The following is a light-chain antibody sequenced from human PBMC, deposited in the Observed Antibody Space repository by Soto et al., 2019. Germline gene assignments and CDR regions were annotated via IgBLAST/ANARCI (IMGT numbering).Light chain of an antibody. CDR3: SSYTSSSTLV. CDR2: EVI. Sequence: QLVLTQPASVSGSPGQSITISCTATSSDVDTHNYVSWYQLYPGKAPKLMIYEVINRPSGVSNRFSGSKSGNTASLIISGLQAEDEADYYCSSYTSSSTLVFGGGTKVTVL. CDR1: SSDVDTHNY. V-gene: IGLV2-14*01. J-gene: IGLJ2*01.